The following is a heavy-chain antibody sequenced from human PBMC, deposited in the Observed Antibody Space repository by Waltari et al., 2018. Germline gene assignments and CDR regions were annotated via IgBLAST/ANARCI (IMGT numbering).Heavy chain of an antibody. CDR2: MNHDGDS. V-gene: IGHV4-34*02. CDR3: ARPTYGGYNY. D-gene: IGHD5-12*01. Sequence: QVQIQQWGAGLLKPSETLSLTCAVYGGSFRGYYWSWMRQSPGKGLEWIGEMNHDGDSNYNPSLESRVTISVDTSKNQLSLNLTSVTAADTAVYYCARPTYGGYNYWGQGTLVTVSS. CDR1: GGSFRGYY. J-gene: IGHJ4*02.